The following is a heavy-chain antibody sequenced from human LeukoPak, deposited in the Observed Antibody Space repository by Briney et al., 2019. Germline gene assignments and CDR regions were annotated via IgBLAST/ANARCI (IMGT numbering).Heavy chain of an antibody. J-gene: IGHJ6*02. CDR2: ISAYNGNT. V-gene: IGHV1-18*01. CDR1: GYTFTSYG. Sequence: ASVKVSCKASGYTFTSYGISWVRQAPGQGLEWMGWISAYNGNTNYAQKLQGRVTMTTDTSTSTAYMELRSLRSDDTAVYYCARDQYSSSYYETYYYYGMDVWGRGTTVTVSS. D-gene: IGHD6-13*01. CDR3: ARDQYSSSYYETYYYYGMDV.